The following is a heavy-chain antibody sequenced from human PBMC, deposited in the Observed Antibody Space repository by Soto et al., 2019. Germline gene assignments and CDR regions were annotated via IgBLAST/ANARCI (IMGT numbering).Heavy chain of an antibody. J-gene: IGHJ4*02. CDR1: GFTFSNAW. D-gene: IGHD1-26*01. Sequence: PGGSLRLSCAASGFTFSNAWMSWVRQAPGKGLEWVAYISYDGNSKFYADSVKGRFTISRDNSKNTVYLQMNSLRAEDTAVYYCAKGSYRPHDYWGQGTLVTVSS. CDR2: ISYDGNSK. CDR3: AKGSYRPHDY. V-gene: IGHV3-30*18.